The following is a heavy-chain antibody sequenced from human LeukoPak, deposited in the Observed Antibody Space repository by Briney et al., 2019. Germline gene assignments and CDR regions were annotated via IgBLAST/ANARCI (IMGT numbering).Heavy chain of an antibody. CDR2: MNPNSGNT. Sequence: ASVKVSCKASGGTFSSYAISWVRQATGQGLEWMGWMNPNSGNTGYAQKFQGRVTMTRNTSISTAYMELSSLRSEDTAVYYCAREGGIVGASWFDPWGQGTLVTVSS. J-gene: IGHJ5*02. D-gene: IGHD1-26*01. CDR3: AREGGIVGASWFDP. CDR1: GGTFSSYA. V-gene: IGHV1-8*02.